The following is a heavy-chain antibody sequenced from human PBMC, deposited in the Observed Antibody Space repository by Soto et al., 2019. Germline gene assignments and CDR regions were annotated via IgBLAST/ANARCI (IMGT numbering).Heavy chain of an antibody. J-gene: IGHJ4*02. CDR3: AKDVEGGSLFRGAFDY. Sequence: PGGSLRLSCVSCRFTFTSYAMSWVHQAPGKGLEWVAGIKTSGGATIDADSVKGRLTISRDNSKNTLYLQMNSLRAEDTAVYYCAKDVEGGSLFRGAFDYWGQGTQVTVSS. D-gene: IGHD1-26*01. CDR1: RFTFTSYA. CDR2: IKTSGGAT. V-gene: IGHV3-23*01.